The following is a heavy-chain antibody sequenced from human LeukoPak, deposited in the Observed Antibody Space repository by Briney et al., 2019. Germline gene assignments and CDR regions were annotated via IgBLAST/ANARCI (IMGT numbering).Heavy chain of an antibody. CDR2: INPSGGST. CDR1: GYTFTRYY. D-gene: IGHD3-16*01. J-gene: IGHJ4*02. Sequence: ASVKVSCKASGYTFTRYYLHWVRQAPGQGLEWMGIINPSGGSTRYAQKFQGRVTMTRDTSTSTVYMELNSLRSEDTAIYYCARDGTPEYDHIWGRPQLYWGQGTLVIVSS. CDR3: ARDGTPEYDHIWGRPQLY. V-gene: IGHV1-46*01.